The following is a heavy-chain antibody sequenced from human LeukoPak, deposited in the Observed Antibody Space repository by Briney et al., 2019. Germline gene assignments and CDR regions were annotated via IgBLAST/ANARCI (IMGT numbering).Heavy chain of an antibody. V-gene: IGHV4-59*08. CDR3: ARHRPVYYYYGMDV. CDR1: GGSISSYY. CDR2: IYYSGST. D-gene: IGHD6-19*01. Sequence: SETLSLTCSVSGGSISSYYWSWIRQPPGKGLEWPGFIYYSGSTNYNPFLKSRVTISVDTSKNQFSLKLSSVTAADTAVYYCARHRPVYYYYGMDVWGQGTTVTVSS. J-gene: IGHJ6*02.